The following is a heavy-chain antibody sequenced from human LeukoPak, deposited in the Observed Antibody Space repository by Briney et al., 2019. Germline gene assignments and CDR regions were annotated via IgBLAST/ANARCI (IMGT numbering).Heavy chain of an antibody. Sequence: GGSLRLSCAASGFTFSNAWMSWVRQAPGKGLEWVGCIKCKTDGGATHYAAPVKGRFTISRDDSKNTLYLQMNSLKTEDTAVYYCTTEAYYYDSGAIKYFDYWGQGTLVTVSS. V-gene: IGHV3-15*01. CDR3: TTEAYYYDSGAIKYFDY. CDR1: GFTFSNAW. D-gene: IGHD3-22*01. CDR2: IKCKTDGGAT. J-gene: IGHJ4*02.